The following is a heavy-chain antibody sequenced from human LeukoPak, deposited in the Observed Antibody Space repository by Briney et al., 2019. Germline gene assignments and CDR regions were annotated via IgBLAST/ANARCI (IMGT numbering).Heavy chain of an antibody. CDR3: AKDSDIRSAKYYFGY. V-gene: IGHV3-15*01. J-gene: IGHJ4*02. D-gene: IGHD6-25*01. CDR2: IKSKTDGGTT. Sequence: PGGSLRLSCAASGFTFSNVWMSWVRQAPGKGLEWVGRIKSKTDGGTTDYAAPVKGRFTISRDNSRNTVYLQMNSLRPEDTAVYYCAKDSDIRSAKYYFGYWGQGTLVTVSS. CDR1: GFTFSNVW.